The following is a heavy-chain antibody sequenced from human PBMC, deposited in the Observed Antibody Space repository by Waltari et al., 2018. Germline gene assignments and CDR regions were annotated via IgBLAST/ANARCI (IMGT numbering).Heavy chain of an antibody. CDR3: ARYHYYVCSCYLLY. CDR2: VSVTDCKK. Sequence: QVQLVESGGGVVQPGRSLRLSCAASGFTFSSYAMHWVRQAPGKGLRGLVVVSVTDCKKNSSYSVNGRFTISIYNSMSVLYLQMNRLRADDTAVYYCARYHYYVCSCYLLYGGQGTLVSVS. D-gene: IGHD3-22*01. V-gene: IGHV3-30*01. CDR1: GFTFSSYA. J-gene: IGHJ4*01.